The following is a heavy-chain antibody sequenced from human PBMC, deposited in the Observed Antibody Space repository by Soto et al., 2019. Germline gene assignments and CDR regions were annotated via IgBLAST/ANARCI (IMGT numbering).Heavy chain of an antibody. CDR3: ARGGGQELYSGEFDP. Sequence: QVQLVQSGAEVKKPGSSVKVSCKASGGTFSSYAISWVRQAPGQGLEWMGGIILIFGTANYAQKFQGRVTITADKSTSTADMELSSLRSEDTDVYYCARGGGQELYSGEFDPWGQGTLVTVSS. D-gene: IGHD6-13*01. CDR1: GGTFSSYA. CDR2: IILIFGTA. J-gene: IGHJ5*02. V-gene: IGHV1-69*06.